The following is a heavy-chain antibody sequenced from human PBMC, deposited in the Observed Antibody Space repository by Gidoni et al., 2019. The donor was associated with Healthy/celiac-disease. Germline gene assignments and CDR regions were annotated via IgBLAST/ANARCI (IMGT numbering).Heavy chain of an antibody. CDR3: ARGVGKQQLGRPLYYYYGMDV. Sequence: QVQLVQSGSELKKPGASVKVSCKASGYTFTSYAMNWVRQAPGHGLEWMGWINTNTGNPTYAQGFTGRFVFSLDTSVSTAYLQICSLKAEDTAVYYCARGVGKQQLGRPLYYYYGMDVWGQGTTVTVSS. D-gene: IGHD6-13*01. V-gene: IGHV7-4-1*01. CDR2: INTNTGNP. J-gene: IGHJ6*02. CDR1: GYTFTSYA.